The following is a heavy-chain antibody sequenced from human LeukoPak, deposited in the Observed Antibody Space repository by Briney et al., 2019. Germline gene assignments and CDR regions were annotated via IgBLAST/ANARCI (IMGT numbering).Heavy chain of an antibody. J-gene: IGHJ5*02. D-gene: IGHD1-26*01. CDR1: GFTFSSYA. CDR3: ATVATGSWGWINP. Sequence: GGSLRLSCAASGFTFSSYAMHWVRQAPGKGLEWVAVISYDGSNKYYADSVKGRFTISRDNSKNTLYLQMNSLRAEDTAVYYCATVATGSWGWINPWGQGTLVTVSS. CDR2: ISYDGSNK. V-gene: IGHV3-30-3*01.